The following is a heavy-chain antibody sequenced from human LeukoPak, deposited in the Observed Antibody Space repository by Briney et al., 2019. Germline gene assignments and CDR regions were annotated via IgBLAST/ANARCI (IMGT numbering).Heavy chain of an antibody. CDR2: IYISGST. Sequence: SETLSLTCTVSGGSTSDYYWNWIRQPAGKGLEWIGRIYISGSTKYIPSLESRVTVSVDTSKNQLSLNLESVTAADTAVYYCAGELWTNRYQYYGMDVWGQGTTVTVSS. D-gene: IGHD5-18*01. V-gene: IGHV4-4*07. J-gene: IGHJ6*02. CDR1: GGSTSDYY. CDR3: AGELWTNRYQYYGMDV.